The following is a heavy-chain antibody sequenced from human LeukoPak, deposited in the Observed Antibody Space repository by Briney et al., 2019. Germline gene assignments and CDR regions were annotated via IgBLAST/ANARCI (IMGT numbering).Heavy chain of an antibody. Sequence: ASVKVSCKASGYTFTSYGISWVRQAPGQGLEWMGWISAYNGNTNYAQKLQGRVTMTTDTSTSTAYMELWSLRSDDTAVYYCAREGYCSGGSCYTPPFDYWGQGTLVTVSS. D-gene: IGHD2-15*01. CDR1: GYTFTSYG. J-gene: IGHJ4*02. CDR3: AREGYCSGGSCYTPPFDY. CDR2: ISAYNGNT. V-gene: IGHV1-18*04.